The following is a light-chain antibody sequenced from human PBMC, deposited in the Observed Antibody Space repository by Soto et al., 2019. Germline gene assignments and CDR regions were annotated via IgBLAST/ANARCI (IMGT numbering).Light chain of an antibody. CDR3: QHYGSSPRT. Sequence: EIVLTQSPGTRSFSTGERATLSCRASQSVSSRYSAWYQQKPGQAPRLLIYGASTRATGIPDRFSGSGSETDFTLTISRLEPEDFAVYYCQHYGSSPRTFGQGTKVDI. J-gene: IGKJ1*01. CDR2: GAS. CDR1: QSVSSRY. V-gene: IGKV3-20*01.